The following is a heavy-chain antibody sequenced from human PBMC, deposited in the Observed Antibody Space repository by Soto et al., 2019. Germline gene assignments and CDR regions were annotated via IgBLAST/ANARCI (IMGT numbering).Heavy chain of an antibody. CDR2: MNPNSGNT. V-gene: IGHV1-8*01. CDR3: ARDRGAVAGYYYYYYMDV. CDR1: GYTFTSYD. Sequence: QVQLVQSGAEVKKPGASVKVSCKASGYTFTSYDINWVRQATGQGLEWMGWMNPNSGNTGYAQKLQGRVTMTTDTSTSTAYMELRSLRSDDTAVYYCARDRGAVAGYYYYYYMDVWGKGTTVTVSS. J-gene: IGHJ6*03. D-gene: IGHD6-19*01.